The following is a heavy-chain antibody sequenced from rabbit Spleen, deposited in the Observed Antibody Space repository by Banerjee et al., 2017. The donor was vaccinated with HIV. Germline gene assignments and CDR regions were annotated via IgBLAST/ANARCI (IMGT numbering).Heavy chain of an antibody. V-gene: IGHV1S45*01. CDR3: ARDTSSSFSSYGMDL. D-gene: IGHD1-1*01. J-gene: IGHJ6*01. Sequence: QEQLVEYGGDVVQPEGSLTLTCTASGFSFSSSYWTCWVRQAPGKGLEWIGCIYTGSGSTYYARWAKGRFIISKTSSTVDLKMTSLTAADTATYFCARDTSSSFSSYGMDLWGQGTLVTVS. CDR2: IYTGSGST. CDR1: GFSFSSSYW.